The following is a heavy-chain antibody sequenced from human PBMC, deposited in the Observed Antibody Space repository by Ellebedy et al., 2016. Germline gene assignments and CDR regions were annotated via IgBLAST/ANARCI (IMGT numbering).Heavy chain of an antibody. J-gene: IGHJ1*01. V-gene: IGHV3-13*01. Sequence: GGSLRLSCAASGFTFSSYDIHWVRQATGKGLEWVSAIGTAGDTYYPGSVKGRFTISRENAKNSLYLQMNSLRAEDTAVYYCAKGEDSSGWYVGSQHWGQGTLVTVSS. CDR1: GFTFSSYD. CDR2: IGTAGDT. CDR3: AKGEDSSGWYVGSQH. D-gene: IGHD6-19*01.